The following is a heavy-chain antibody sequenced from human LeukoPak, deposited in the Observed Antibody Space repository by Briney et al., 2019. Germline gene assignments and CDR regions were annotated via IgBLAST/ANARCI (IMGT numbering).Heavy chain of an antibody. CDR3: ARDKSYYYESSGIVGGVNDY. CDR2: IGPFGTTK. CDR1: GFIFSDDY. Sequence: GGSLRLSCAASGFIFSDDYMTWIRQAPGKGLEYLSHIGPFGTTKFYADSVKGRFTVSRDNAKKSLYLQMTSLRVEDTAVYYCARDKSYYYESSGIVGGVNDYWGQGTLVTVSS. V-gene: IGHV3-11*01. D-gene: IGHD3-22*01. J-gene: IGHJ4*02.